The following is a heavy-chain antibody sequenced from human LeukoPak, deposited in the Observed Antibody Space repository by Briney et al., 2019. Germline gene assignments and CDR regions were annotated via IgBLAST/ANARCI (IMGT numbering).Heavy chain of an antibody. J-gene: IGHJ4*02. D-gene: IGHD2-15*01. CDR3: ARDRRYCSGDSCYSGVDY. CDR1: GFTFGTYG. V-gene: IGHV3-53*01. Sequence: PGGSLRLSCEASGFTFGTYGMTWVRQAPGKGLEWVSVIYSGGSQYYADSVKGRFSISRDNSKNTVYLQMNGLRAEDTAVYYCARDRRYCSGDSCYSGVDYWGQGTLVTVSS. CDR2: IYSGGSQ.